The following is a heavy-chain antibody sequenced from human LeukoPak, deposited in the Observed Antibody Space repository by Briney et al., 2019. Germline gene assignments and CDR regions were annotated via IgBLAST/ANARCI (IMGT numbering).Heavy chain of an antibody. V-gene: IGHV1-2*02. Sequence: ASVKVSCKASGYIFSDYYLHWVRQAPGQGLEWMGWINPSTGNTNYLERFQGRVTMTRDTSISTAYMELSRLRSDDTAVYYCAAPDYDSSGYYEDWGQGTLVTVSS. J-gene: IGHJ4*02. CDR1: GYIFSDYY. CDR3: AAPDYDSSGYYED. CDR2: INPSTGNT. D-gene: IGHD3-22*01.